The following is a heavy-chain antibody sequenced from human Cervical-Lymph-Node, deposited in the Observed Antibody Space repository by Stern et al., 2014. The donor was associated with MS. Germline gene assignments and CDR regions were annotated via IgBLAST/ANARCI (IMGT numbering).Heavy chain of an antibody. J-gene: IGHJ4*02. CDR3: ARIPMTDY. Sequence: QVQLQQWGAGLLKPSETLSLTCAVYGGSFSGYYWSWIRQPPGKGLEWIGEINHSGSTNYNPSLKIRVTISVDTSKNQFSLKLSSVTAADTAVYYCARIPMTDYWGQGTLVTVSS. V-gene: IGHV4-34*01. D-gene: IGHD2-2*01. CDR1: GGSFSGYY. CDR2: INHSGST.